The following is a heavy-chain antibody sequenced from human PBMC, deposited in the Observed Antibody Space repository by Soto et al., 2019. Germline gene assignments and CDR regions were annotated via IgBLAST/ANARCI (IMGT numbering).Heavy chain of an antibody. CDR3: AKRGDLEWLLPFDY. V-gene: IGHV3-23*01. J-gene: IGHJ4*02. D-gene: IGHD3-3*01. CDR2: ISGSGGST. CDR1: GFTVSSYA. Sequence: GGSLRLSCAASGFTVSSYAMSWVRQAPGKGLEWVSAISGSGGSTYYADSVKGRFTISRDNSKNTLYLQMNSLRAEDTAVYYCAKRGDLEWLLPFDYWGQGTLVTVSS.